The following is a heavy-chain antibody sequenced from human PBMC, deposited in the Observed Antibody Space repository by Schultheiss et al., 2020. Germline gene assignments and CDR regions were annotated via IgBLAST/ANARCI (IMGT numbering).Heavy chain of an antibody. D-gene: IGHD3-3*01. CDR3: AKDLGYYDFWSGSEEYNWFDP. CDR1: GFTFSSYA. Sequence: GGSLRLSCAASGFTFSSYAMSWVRQAPGKGLEWVSAISGSGGSTYYADSVKGRFTISRDNSKNTLYLQMNSLRAEDTAVYYCAKDLGYYDFWSGSEEYNWFDPWGQGTLVTVSS. J-gene: IGHJ5*02. CDR2: ISGSGGST. V-gene: IGHV3-23*01.